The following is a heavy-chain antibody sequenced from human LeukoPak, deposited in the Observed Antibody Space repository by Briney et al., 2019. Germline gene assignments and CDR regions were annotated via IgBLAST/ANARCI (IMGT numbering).Heavy chain of an antibody. V-gene: IGHV4-61*02. CDR2: IYASGGT. J-gene: IGHJ3*02. Sequence: PSETLSLTCTVSGGSISSGSYYWSWIRQPAGKGLEWIGRIYASGGTNYNLSLKSRVTISVDTSKNQFSLKLSSVTAADTAVYYCSSTEYQLLHDAFDIWGQGTMVTVSS. D-gene: IGHD2-2*01. CDR3: SSTEYQLLHDAFDI. CDR1: GGSISSGSYY.